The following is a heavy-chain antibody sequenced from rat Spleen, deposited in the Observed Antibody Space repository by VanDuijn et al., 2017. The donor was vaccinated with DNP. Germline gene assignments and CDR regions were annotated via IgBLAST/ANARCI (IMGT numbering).Heavy chain of an antibody. CDR2: ISFDVGIT. D-gene: IGHD1-1*01. J-gene: IGHJ3*01. V-gene: IGHV5-22*01. CDR3: ARPHYYSSGGFAY. CDR1: GFSFSDYY. Sequence: EVQLVESGGGLVQPGRSLKLSCAASGFSFSDYYMAWVRQAPTRGLELVAYISFDVGITYYGDSVKGRFTISRDNAKSTLYLQMNSRTSEDMATYYCARPHYYSSGGFAYWGQGTLVTVSS.